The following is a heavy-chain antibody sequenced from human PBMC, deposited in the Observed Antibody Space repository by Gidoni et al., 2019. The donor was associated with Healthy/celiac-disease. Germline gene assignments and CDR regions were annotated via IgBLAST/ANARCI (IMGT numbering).Heavy chain of an antibody. V-gene: IGHV2-5*02. CDR1: GFSLITSGVG. Sequence: QITLKESGPTLVKPTQTHPLTSTFPGFSLITSGVGVGWIRQPPGTALELLALIYWDDDKRNSPSLKCRLTITKDTSKNQVVLTMTNMDPVDTATYYCAHTNCCGDCYYDAFDIWCQGTMVTVFS. CDR3: AHTNCCGDCYYDAFDI. D-gene: IGHD2-21*02. CDR2: IYWDDDK. J-gene: IGHJ3*02.